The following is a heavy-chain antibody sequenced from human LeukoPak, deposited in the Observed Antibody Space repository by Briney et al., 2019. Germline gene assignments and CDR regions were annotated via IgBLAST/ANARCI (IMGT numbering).Heavy chain of an antibody. D-gene: IGHD1-26*01. CDR3: ARSGAQVGATTWYFDL. J-gene: IGHJ2*01. CDR2: IIPIFGTA. V-gene: IGHV1-69*06. Sequence: EASVKVSCKASGYTFTSYDISWVRQAPGQGLEWMGGIIPIFGTANYAQKFQGRVTITADKSTSTAYMELSSLRSEDTAVYYCARSGAQVGATTWYFDLWGRGTLVTVPS. CDR1: GYTFTSYD.